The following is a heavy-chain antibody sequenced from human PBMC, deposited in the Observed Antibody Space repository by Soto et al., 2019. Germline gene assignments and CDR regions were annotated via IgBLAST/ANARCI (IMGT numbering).Heavy chain of an antibody. V-gene: IGHV3-30*18. CDR3: AKNFIPLSPDLYFDS. CDR1: GFTFRSYG. J-gene: IGHJ4*02. Sequence: PGGSLRLSCAASGFTFRSYGMHWSRQAPGRGLEWVAVISYDGSYNSYEDSVKGRFTISRDNYKNTLHLQMDSLRAEDTAVYYCAKNFIPLSPDLYFDSWGQGTLVTVSS. CDR2: ISYDGSYN. D-gene: IGHD3-16*01.